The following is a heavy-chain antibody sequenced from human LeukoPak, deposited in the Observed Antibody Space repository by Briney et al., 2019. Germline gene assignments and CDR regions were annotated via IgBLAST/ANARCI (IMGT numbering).Heavy chain of an antibody. CDR1: GGTFSSYA. CDR3: ARPWWSVRGYSGYDLYYYYYGMDV. Sequence: VASVKVSFTASGGTFSSYAISWVRQAPGQGLEWMGGIIPIFGTANYAQKFQGRVTITADESTSTAYMELSSLRSEDTAVYYCARPWWSVRGYSGYDLYYYYYGMDVWGQGTTVTVSS. V-gene: IGHV1-69*13. CDR2: IIPIFGTA. D-gene: IGHD5-12*01. J-gene: IGHJ6*02.